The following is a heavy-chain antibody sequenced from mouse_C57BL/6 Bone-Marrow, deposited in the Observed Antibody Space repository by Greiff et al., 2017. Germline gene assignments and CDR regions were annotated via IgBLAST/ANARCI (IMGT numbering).Heavy chain of an antibody. Sequence: QVQLQQSGAELVRPGASVKLSCKASGYTFTDYYINWVKQRPGQGLEWIARIYPGRGNTYYNEKFKGKATLTAEKSSSTAYMQLSSLTSGVSAVDFCARYYDGSSKYYYAMDYWGQGTSVTVSA. V-gene: IGHV1-76*01. CDR3: ARYYDGSSKYYYAMDY. CDR2: IYPGRGNT. J-gene: IGHJ4*01. CDR1: GYTFTDYY. D-gene: IGHD1-1*01.